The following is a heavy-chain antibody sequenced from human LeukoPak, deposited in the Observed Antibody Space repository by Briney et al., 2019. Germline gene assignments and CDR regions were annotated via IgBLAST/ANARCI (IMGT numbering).Heavy chain of an antibody. CDR3: ARVYVGRRRYCSSTSCPKSGAAAGAVGY. D-gene: IGHD2-2*01. Sequence: PGGSLRLSCAASGFTFSSYAMSWVRQAPGKGLEWVSAISGSGGSTYYADSVKGRFTISRDNSKNTLYLQMNSLRSEDTAVYYCARVYVGRRRYCSSTSCPKSGAAAGAVGYWGQGTLVTVSS. V-gene: IGHV3-23*01. CDR1: GFTFSSYA. J-gene: IGHJ4*02. CDR2: ISGSGGST.